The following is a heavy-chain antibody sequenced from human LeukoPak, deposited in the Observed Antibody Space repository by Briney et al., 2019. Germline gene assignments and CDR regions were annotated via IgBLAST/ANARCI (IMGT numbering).Heavy chain of an antibody. J-gene: IGHJ3*01. CDR3: ALGYCSGGRCYHDAFDL. V-gene: IGHV3-48*01. CDR2: ISKNGGMI. Sequence: GGSLRLSCAGSGFTLSSYSMNWVRQAPGEGLEWISYISKNGGMIYYADSVKGRFTVSRDRASDSVYLQMNSPRVEDTAVYYCALGYCSGGRCYHDAFDLWGQGTAVAVSS. CDR1: GFTLSSYS. D-gene: IGHD2-15*01.